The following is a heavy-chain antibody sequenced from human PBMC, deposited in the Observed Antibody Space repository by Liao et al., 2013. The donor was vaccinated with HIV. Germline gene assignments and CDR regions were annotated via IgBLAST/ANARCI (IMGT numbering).Heavy chain of an antibody. CDR2: IYTSGST. CDR1: GGSTRRYY. Sequence: QVQLQQWGAGLLKPSETLSLTCTVAGGSTRRYYWSWIRQPAGKGLEWIGRIYTSGSTNYNPSLKSRVTMSVDTSKNQFSLKLSSVTAADTAVYYCARERFLEWMDAFDIWGQGTMVTVSS. D-gene: IGHD3-3*01. J-gene: IGHJ3*02. V-gene: IGHV4-59*10. CDR3: ARERFLEWMDAFDI.